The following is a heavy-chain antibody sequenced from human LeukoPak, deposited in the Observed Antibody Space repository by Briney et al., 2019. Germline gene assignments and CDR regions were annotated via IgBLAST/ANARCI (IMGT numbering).Heavy chain of an antibody. CDR1: GVSFSGYY. J-gene: IGHJ5*02. V-gene: IGHV4-34*01. CDR2: INHSGST. D-gene: IGHD4-17*01. CDR3: ASDLSDDYGQFDR. Sequence: SETLSLTSAVYGVSFSGYYWSWIPPPPGKGLEWIGEINHSGSTNYNPSLKSRVTISVDTSKNQFYVKLSSVASADTAVYYCASDLSDDYGQFDRWGQGSLVAVSS.